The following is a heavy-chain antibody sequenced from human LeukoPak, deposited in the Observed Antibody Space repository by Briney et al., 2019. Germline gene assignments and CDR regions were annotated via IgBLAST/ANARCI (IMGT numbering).Heavy chain of an antibody. CDR1: GFAFSSYQ. Sequence: PGRSLRVSCAASGFAFSSYQMHWVRQAPGKGLEWVAALSYDGNDKYYTDSVKGRFTISRDNSKNTLYLQMNSVRIEDAGVYYCVRGPSAYDPPPWGQGTLVTVPS. J-gene: IGHJ5*02. D-gene: IGHD5-12*01. CDR2: LSYDGNDK. V-gene: IGHV3-30*04. CDR3: VRGPSAYDPPP.